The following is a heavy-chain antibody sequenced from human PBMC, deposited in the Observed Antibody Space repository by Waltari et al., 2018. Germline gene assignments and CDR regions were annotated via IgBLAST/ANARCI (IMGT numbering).Heavy chain of an antibody. CDR1: GYTFTSYD. V-gene: IGHV1-8*03. CDR2: MNPNSGNT. Sequence: QVQLVQSGAEVKKPGASVKVSCKASGYTFTSYDINWVGQATGQGLEWMGWMNPNSGNTGYAQKVQCRVTITRNTSISTAYMELSSLRSEDTAVYYCARVLSRGVTRKVDAFDIWGQGTMVTVSS. D-gene: IGHD4-4*01. J-gene: IGHJ3*02. CDR3: ARVLSRGVTRKVDAFDI.